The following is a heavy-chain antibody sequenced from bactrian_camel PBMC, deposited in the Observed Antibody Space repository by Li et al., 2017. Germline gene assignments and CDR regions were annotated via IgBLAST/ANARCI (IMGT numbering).Heavy chain of an antibody. CDR2: IFTVTGRT. CDR1: EYTTRPAC. J-gene: IGHJ4*01. Sequence: HVQLVESGGGSVQTGESLRLSCRLIEYTTRPACVAWFRQAPGKEREAVAVIFTVTGRTTHADSVTARFAISQDGAKNTIFLQMNNLRPEDSAMYYCAAVHESGPCNLAAEFAAWGQGTQVTVS. D-gene: IGHD2*01. CDR3: AAVHESGPCNLAAEFAA. V-gene: IGHV3S1*01.